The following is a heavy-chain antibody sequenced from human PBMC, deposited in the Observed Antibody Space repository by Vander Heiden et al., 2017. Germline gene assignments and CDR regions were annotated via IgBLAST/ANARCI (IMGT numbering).Heavy chain of an antibody. V-gene: IGHV3-33*01. J-gene: IGHJ2*01. CDR1: VFTFSSYG. CDR3: AREDPDWYFDL. Sequence: VQLVESGGGVVQPGRSLRLSCAASVFTFSSYGMHWVRQAPGKGLEWVAVIWYDGSNKYYADSVKGRFTISRDNSKNTLYLQMNSLRAEDTAVYYCAREDPDWYFDLWGRGTLVTVSS. CDR2: IWYDGSNK.